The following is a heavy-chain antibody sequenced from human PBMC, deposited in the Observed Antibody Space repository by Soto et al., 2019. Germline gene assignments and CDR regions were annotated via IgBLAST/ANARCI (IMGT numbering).Heavy chain of an antibody. Sequence: QVQLQESGPGLVQPSETLSLTCSVSGASVSSDGSYWSWLRQPPGKGLEWIGHIYYTGPTTYNPSLKSRVTLSMDTSQNQFSLELTSVTAADTAIFCCARAGRYTASFWGQGTMVTVSA. D-gene: IGHD2-2*02. CDR2: IYYTGPT. CDR1: GASVSSDGSY. V-gene: IGHV4-61*08. CDR3: ARAGRYTASF. J-gene: IGHJ4*02.